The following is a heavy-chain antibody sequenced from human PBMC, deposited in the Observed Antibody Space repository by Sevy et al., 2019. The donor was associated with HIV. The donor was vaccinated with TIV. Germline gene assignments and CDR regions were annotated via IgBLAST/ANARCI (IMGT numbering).Heavy chain of an antibody. V-gene: IGHV3-48*02. CDR3: ARERKMYVCRCYYFHFDY. CDR2: ISRSSSTI. J-gene: IGHJ4*02. CDR1: GFTFSSYS. Sequence: GGYLRLSCAASGFTFSSYSMNCVRQAPGKGLEWVSYISRSSSTIYYADSVKGRFTISRDNAKNSLYLQMNSLRDEDTAVNYCARERKMYVCRCYYFHFDYWGQGTSVPVSS. D-gene: IGHD3-22*01.